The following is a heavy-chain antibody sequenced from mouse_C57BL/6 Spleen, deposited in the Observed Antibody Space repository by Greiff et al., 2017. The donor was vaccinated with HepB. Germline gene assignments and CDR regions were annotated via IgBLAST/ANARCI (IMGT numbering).Heavy chain of an antibody. V-gene: IGHV1-47*01. D-gene: IGHD1-1*01. CDR1: GYTFTTYP. Sequence: VQLVESGAELVKPGASVKMSCKASGYTFTTYPIEWMKQNHGKSLEWIGNFHPYNDDTKYNEKFKGKATLTVEKSSSTVYLELSRLTSDDSAVYYCARKGDYYGSSPFAYWGQGTLVTVSA. CDR3: ARKGDYYGSSPFAY. CDR2: FHPYNDDT. J-gene: IGHJ3*01.